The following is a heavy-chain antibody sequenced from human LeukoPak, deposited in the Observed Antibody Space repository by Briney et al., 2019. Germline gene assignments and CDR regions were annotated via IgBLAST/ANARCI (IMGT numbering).Heavy chain of an antibody. CDR3: ARSEYSSSHSEFDY. J-gene: IGHJ4*02. CDR2: ISAYNGNT. V-gene: IGHV1-18*04. D-gene: IGHD6-6*01. CDR1: GYTFTGYY. Sequence: ASVKVSCKASGYTFTGYYMHWVRQAPGQGLEWMGWISAYNGNTNYAQKLQGRVTMTTDTSTSTAYMELRSLRSDDTAVYYCARSEYSSSHSEFDYWGQGTLVTVSS.